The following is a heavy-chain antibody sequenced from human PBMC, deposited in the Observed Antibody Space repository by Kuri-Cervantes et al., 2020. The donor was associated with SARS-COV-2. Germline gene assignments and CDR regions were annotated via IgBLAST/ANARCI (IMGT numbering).Heavy chain of an antibody. CDR1: GYTFTSYG. J-gene: IGHJ6*02. CDR2: ISAYNGNT. CDR3: ARFGSGWSDYYYYYGMDV. V-gene: IGHV1-18*01. D-gene: IGHD6-19*01. Sequence: ASVKVSCKASGYTFTSYGISWVRQAPGQGLEWMGWISAYNGNTNYAQKLQGRVTMTTDTSTSTAYMELSSLRSEDTAVYYCARFGSGWSDYYYYYGMDVWGQGTTVTVSS.